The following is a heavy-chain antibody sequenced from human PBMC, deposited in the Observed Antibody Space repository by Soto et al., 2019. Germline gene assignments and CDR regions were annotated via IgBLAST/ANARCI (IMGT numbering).Heavy chain of an antibody. Sequence: QVQLVQSGAEVKKPGASVKVSCKASGYTFTSYGISWVRQAPGQGLEWMGWISAYNGNTNYAQKPQGRINMNTDTSTSTAYKELRSLRSDGTAVYYCAREGSIAAAGTPYYYYGMDVWGQGTTVTVSS. CDR3: AREGSIAAAGTPYYYYGMDV. CDR2: ISAYNGNT. CDR1: GYTFTSYG. V-gene: IGHV1-18*01. J-gene: IGHJ6*02. D-gene: IGHD6-13*01.